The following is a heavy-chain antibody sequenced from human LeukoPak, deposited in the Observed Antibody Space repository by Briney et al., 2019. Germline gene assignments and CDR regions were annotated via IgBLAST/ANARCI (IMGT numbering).Heavy chain of an antibody. D-gene: IGHD1-26*01. CDR1: GFTFSNYA. Sequence: GGSLRLSCAASGFTFSNYAMSWVRQAPGKGLEWVSYISSSGSTIYYADSVKGRFTISRDNAKNSLYLQMNSLRAEDTAVYYCARTGGSYPYYFEYWGQGTLVTVSS. CDR3: ARTGGSYPYYFEY. J-gene: IGHJ4*02. CDR2: ISSSGSTI. V-gene: IGHV3-11*04.